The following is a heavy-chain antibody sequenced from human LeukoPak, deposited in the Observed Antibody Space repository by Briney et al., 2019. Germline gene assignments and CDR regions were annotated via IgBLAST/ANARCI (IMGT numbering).Heavy chain of an antibody. J-gene: IGHJ4*02. V-gene: IGHV3-23*01. CDR3: AKVIRYCSSTSCSEFDY. CDR2: ISGSGDST. CDR1: GFTFSSFG. D-gene: IGHD2-2*01. Sequence: GGSLRLSCAASGFTFSSFGMSWVRQAPGKGLEWVSGISGSGDSTYYADSVKGRFTISRDNSKNTLYLQMNSLRAEDTAVYYCAKVIRYCSSTSCSEFDYWGQGTLVTVSS.